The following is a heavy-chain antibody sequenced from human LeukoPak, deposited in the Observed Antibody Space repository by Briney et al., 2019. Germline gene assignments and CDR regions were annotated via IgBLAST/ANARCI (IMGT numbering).Heavy chain of an antibody. CDR2: IIPIFGTA. CDR1: GGTFSSYA. J-gene: IGHJ5*02. V-gene: IGHV1-69*13. Sequence: SVTVSFKASGGTFSSYAISWVRQAPGQGLEWMGGIIPIFGTANYAQKFQGRVTITADESTSTAYMELSSLRSEDTAVYYCARVGSGFGEFFNWFDPWGQGTLVTVSS. CDR3: ARVGSGFGEFFNWFDP. D-gene: IGHD3-10*01.